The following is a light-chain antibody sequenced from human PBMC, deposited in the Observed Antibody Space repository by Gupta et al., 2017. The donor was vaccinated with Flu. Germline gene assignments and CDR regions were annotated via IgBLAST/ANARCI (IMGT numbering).Light chain of an antibody. CDR3: ASYGATLL. CDR2: DGS. Sequence: QTITSSCNGTTSDGGTYHYVSGYQQPPDKALILVNNDGSKRPSGVPDRSSGSTSGTTAPLTISGREADDEDYYYHASYGATLLFGGGTKLTVL. J-gene: IGLJ2*01. CDR1: TSDGGTYHY. V-gene: IGLV2-11*03.